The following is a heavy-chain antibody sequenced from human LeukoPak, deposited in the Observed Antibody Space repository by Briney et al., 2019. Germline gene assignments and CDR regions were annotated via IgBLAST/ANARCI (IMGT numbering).Heavy chain of an antibody. V-gene: IGHV3-21*01. Sequence: GGSLRLSCAASGFTFSSYSMNWVRQAPGKGLEWVSSISSSSSYIYYADSVKGRFTISRDNAKNSLYLQMNSLRAEDTAVYYCARAQVAGTVDYWGQGTLVTVPS. CDR1: GFTFSSYS. J-gene: IGHJ4*02. CDR3: ARAQVAGTVDY. D-gene: IGHD6-19*01. CDR2: ISSSSSYI.